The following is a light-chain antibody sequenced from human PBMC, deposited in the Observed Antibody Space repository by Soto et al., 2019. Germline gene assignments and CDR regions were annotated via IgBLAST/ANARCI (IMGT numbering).Light chain of an antibody. Sequence: QLVLTQPPSASGTPGQRVTISCSGSGSNIGSNYVYWYQQLPGTAPKLLIYRNNQRPSGVPDRFSGSKSGTSASLAISGLRSEDEADYYCAAWDDSLSGSYVFGTGTKVTVL. CDR3: AAWDDSLSGSYV. J-gene: IGLJ1*01. CDR2: RNN. V-gene: IGLV1-47*01. CDR1: GSNIGSNY.